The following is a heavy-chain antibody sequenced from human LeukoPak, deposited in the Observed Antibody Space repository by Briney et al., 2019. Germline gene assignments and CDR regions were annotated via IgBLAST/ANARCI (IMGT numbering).Heavy chain of an antibody. D-gene: IGHD6-13*01. CDR1: GYTFTSYD. Sequence: ASVKVSCKASGYTFTSYDINWVRQATGQGPEWMGWMNPNSGNTGYAQKFQGRVTMTRNTSISTAYMELSSLRSEDTAVYYCARGSGSSWYLGWFDPWGQGTLVTVSS. CDR2: MNPNSGNT. V-gene: IGHV1-8*01. CDR3: ARGSGSSWYLGWFDP. J-gene: IGHJ5*02.